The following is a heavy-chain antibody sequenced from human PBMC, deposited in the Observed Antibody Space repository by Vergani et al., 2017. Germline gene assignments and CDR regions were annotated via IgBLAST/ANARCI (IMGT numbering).Heavy chain of an antibody. J-gene: IGHJ6*02. CDR2: ISSSSSYT. V-gene: IGHV3-11*05. CDR1: GFTFSDYY. D-gene: IGHD6-6*01. CDR3: AKDIVGIEAARWYGMDV. Sequence: QVQLVESGGGLVKPGGSLRLSCAASGFTFSDYYMSWIRQAPGKGLEWVSYISSSSSYTNYADSVKGRFTISRDNAKNSLYLQMNSLRAEDTALYYCAKDIVGIEAARWYGMDVWGQGTTVTVSS.